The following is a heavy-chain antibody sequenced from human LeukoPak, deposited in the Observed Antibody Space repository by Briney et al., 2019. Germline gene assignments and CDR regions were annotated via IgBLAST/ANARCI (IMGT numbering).Heavy chain of an antibody. CDR3: ATLNGPLFEY. J-gene: IGHJ4*02. CDR2: IHQHGNEK. Sequence: GGSLRLSCAASGFTFSNYWMSWVRQAPGKGLEWVASIHQHGNEKYFVDSVRGRFTISRDDAKNSLYLQMSSLRAEDTAVYYCATLNGPLFEYWGQGTLVTVSS. D-gene: IGHD2-8*01. CDR1: GFTFSNYW. V-gene: IGHV3-7*01.